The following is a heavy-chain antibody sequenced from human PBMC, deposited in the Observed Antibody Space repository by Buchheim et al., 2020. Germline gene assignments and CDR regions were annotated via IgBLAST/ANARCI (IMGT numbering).Heavy chain of an antibody. CDR1: GFTFGGFW. V-gene: IGHV3-74*03. Sequence: DVKLVESGGGLVQPGGSLRLSCVASGFTFGGFWMHWVRQTPGKGLVWVSDINPDGTSTTYADSVKGRFTISRDNAENTMYLQMDSLRAEDTAAYYCVRNHYSAYGNFDYWGQGTL. J-gene: IGHJ4*02. CDR2: INPDGTST. CDR3: VRNHYSAYGNFDY. D-gene: IGHD5-12*01.